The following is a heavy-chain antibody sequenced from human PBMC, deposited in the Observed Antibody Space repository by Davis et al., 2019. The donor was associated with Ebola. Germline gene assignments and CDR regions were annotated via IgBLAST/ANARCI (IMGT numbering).Heavy chain of an antibody. CDR3: ARPHDSSGYPPMYY. CDR1: GYTFTKYG. V-gene: IGHV1-3*01. Sequence: ASVKVSCKASGYTFTKYGISWVRQATGQGLEWMGWLNAGNGNTKYSQKFQGRVTITRDTSASTAYMELSSLRSEDTAVYYCARPHDSSGYPPMYYWGQGTLVTVSS. CDR2: LNAGNGNT. D-gene: IGHD3-22*01. J-gene: IGHJ4*02.